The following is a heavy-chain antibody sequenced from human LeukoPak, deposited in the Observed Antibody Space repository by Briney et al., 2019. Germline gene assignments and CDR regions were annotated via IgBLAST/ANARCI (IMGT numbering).Heavy chain of an antibody. V-gene: IGHV3-74*01. CDR2: INSDGSST. CDR3: ARDAIAARADFDY. J-gene: IGHJ4*02. CDR1: GFTFSSYW. D-gene: IGHD6-6*01. Sequence: GGSLRLSCAASGFTFSSYWMHWVRQAPGKGLLWVSRINSDGSSTSYADSVKGRFTISRDNAKNTLYLQMNSLRAEDTAVYYCARDAIAARADFDYWGQGTLVTVSS.